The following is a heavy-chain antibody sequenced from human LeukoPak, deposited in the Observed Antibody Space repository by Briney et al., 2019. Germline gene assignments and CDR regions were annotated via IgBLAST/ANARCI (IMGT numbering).Heavy chain of an antibody. CDR3: AREIPTYYYDGSGYYFDY. CDR1: GHTFTSYG. CDR2: ISAYNGNT. V-gene: IGHV1-18*01. D-gene: IGHD3-22*01. Sequence: GASVKVSCKASGHTFTSYGISWVRQAPGQGLEWMGWISAYNGNTNYAQKLQGRVTMTTDTSTSTAYMELRSLRSDDTAVYYCAREIPTYYYDGSGYYFDYWGQGTLVTVSS. J-gene: IGHJ4*02.